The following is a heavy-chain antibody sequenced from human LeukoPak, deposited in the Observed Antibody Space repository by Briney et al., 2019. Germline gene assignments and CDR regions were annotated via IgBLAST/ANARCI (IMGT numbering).Heavy chain of an antibody. CDR2: ISSSGSTI. CDR3: AKLSYVGATDYFDY. D-gene: IGHD1-26*01. V-gene: IGHV3-48*03. J-gene: IGHJ4*02. Sequence: GGSLRLSCAASGFTFSSYEMNWVRQAPGKGLEWVSYISSSGSTIYYADSVKGRFTISRDNAKNSLYLQMNSLRAEDTAVYYCAKLSYVGATDYFDYWGQGTLVTVSS. CDR1: GFTFSSYE.